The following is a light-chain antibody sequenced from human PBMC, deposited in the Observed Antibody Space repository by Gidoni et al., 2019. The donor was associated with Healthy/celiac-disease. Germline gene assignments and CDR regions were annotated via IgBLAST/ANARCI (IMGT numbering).Light chain of an antibody. V-gene: IGKV1-39*01. J-gene: IGKJ1*01. Sequence: IKMTQPQSSLSASVGDRVTITCRASQRISSYLNWYQQKPGKAPKLLIYAASSLQSGVPSRFSGSGSGTDFTLTISSLQPEDFATYYCQQSYSTPRTFGQGTKVEIK. CDR2: AAS. CDR1: QRISSY. CDR3: QQSYSTPRT.